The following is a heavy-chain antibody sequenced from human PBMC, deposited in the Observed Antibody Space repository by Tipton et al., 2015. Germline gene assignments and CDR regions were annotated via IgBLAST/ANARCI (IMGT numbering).Heavy chain of an antibody. CDR1: GYSIRGAYY. CDR2: IHHSGIT. D-gene: IGHD4-17*01. J-gene: IGHJ4*02. CDR3: ARDVLDYGDYGGLDF. Sequence: TLSLTCAVSGYSIRGAYYWGWIRQPPGKGLEWIGHIHHSGITYSNPSLKSRVSISLDTSKNQFSLNLTSVTAADTAVYYCARDVLDYGDYGGLDFWGPGTLVTVSS. V-gene: IGHV4-38-2*02.